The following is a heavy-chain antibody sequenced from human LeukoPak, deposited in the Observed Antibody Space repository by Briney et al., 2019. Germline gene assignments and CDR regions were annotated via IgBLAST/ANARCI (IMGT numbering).Heavy chain of an antibody. CDR1: GFTFSDHY. V-gene: IGHV3-72*01. CDR3: AREVLGYDSSGYYYIGYYFDY. D-gene: IGHD3-22*01. J-gene: IGHJ4*02. Sequence: GGSLRLSCAASGFTFSDHYMDWVRQAPGKGLEWVGRTRNKANSYTTEYAASGKGRFTISRDDSKNSLYLQMNSLKTEDTAVYYCAREVLGYDSSGYYYIGYYFDYWGQGTLVTVSS. CDR2: TRNKANSYTT.